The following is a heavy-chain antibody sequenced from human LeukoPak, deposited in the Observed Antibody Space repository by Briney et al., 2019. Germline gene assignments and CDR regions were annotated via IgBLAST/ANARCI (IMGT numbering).Heavy chain of an antibody. V-gene: IGHV4-4*07. J-gene: IGHJ2*01. CDR2: IYTSGST. Sequence: SETLSLTCTVSGGSISSYYWSWIRQPAGKGLEWIGRIYTSGSTNYNPSLKSRVTMSVDTSKNQFSLKLSSVTAADTAVYYCATTGYDFWSGSPGNFDLWGRGTLVTVSS. CDR3: ATTGYDFWSGSPGNFDL. D-gene: IGHD3-3*01. CDR1: GGSISSYY.